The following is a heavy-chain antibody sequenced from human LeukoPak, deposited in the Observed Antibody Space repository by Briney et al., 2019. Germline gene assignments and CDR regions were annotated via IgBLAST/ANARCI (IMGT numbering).Heavy chain of an antibody. V-gene: IGHV4-34*01. CDR3: AREVPGYYYDSR. D-gene: IGHD3-22*01. Sequence: SETLSLTCAVYGGSFSGYYWSWIRQPPGKGLEWIGEINHSGGTNYNPSLKSRVTISVDTSKNQFSLKLSSVTAADTAVYYCAREVPGYYYDSRWGQGTLVTVSS. J-gene: IGHJ4*02. CDR2: INHSGGT. CDR1: GGSFSGYY.